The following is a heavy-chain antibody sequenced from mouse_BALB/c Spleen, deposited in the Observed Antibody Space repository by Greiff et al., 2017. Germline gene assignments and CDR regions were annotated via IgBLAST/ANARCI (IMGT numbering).Heavy chain of an antibody. CDR2: ISDGGSYT. CDR3: ARGYYGNYAWFAY. D-gene: IGHD2-1*01. Sequence: EVQVVESGGGLVKPGGSLKLSCAASGFTFSDYYMYWVRQTPEKRLEWVATISDGGSYTYYPDSVKGRFTISRDNAKNNLYLQMSSLKSEDTAMYYCARGYYGNYAWFAYWGQGTLVTVSA. CDR1: GFTFSDYY. J-gene: IGHJ3*01. V-gene: IGHV5-4*02.